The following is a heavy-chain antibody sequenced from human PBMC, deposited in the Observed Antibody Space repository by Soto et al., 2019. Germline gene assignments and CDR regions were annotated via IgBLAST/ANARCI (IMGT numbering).Heavy chain of an antibody. CDR1: GGTFSSYA. CDR3: ARDGHLERFGEFAFDI. D-gene: IGHD3-10*01. CDR2: INPNSGGT. Sequence: ASVKVSCKASGGTFSSYAIRWVRQAPGQGLEWMGWINPNSGGTNYAQKFQGWVTMTRDTSISTAYMELSRLRSDDTAVYYCARDGHLERFGEFAFDIWGQGTMVHRLL. J-gene: IGHJ3*02. V-gene: IGHV1-2*04.